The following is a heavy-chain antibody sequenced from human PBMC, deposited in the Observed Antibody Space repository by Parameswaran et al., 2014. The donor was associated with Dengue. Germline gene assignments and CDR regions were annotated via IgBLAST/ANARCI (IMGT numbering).Heavy chain of an antibody. CDR2: IYYSGST. J-gene: IGHJ4*02. D-gene: IGHD3-10*01. V-gene: IGHV4-59*08. Sequence: WIRQPQEGLEWIGYIYYSGSTNYNPSLKSRVTISVDTSKNQFSLKLSSVTAADTAVYYCARRSWAGSAWFGEFAYFDYWGQGTLVTVSS. CDR3: ARRSWAGSAWFGEFAYFDY.